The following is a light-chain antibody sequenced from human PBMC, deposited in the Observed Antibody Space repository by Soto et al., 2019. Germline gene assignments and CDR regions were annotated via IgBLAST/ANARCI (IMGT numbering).Light chain of an antibody. J-gene: IGKJ1*01. CDR1: QSVGIY. CDR3: QQSYSTTVT. V-gene: IGKV1-39*01. Sequence: DIQMSQSRNCLSASVGDRVNINCRARQSVGIYLSWYQQKPGKAPKLLIYASSSLQSGVPSRFSVSGTGTDFTLTISCLQSEDFATYYCQQSYSTTVTFGEGTKVDIK. CDR2: ASS.